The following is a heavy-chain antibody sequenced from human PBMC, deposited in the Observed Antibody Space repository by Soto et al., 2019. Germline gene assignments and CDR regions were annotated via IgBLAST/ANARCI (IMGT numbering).Heavy chain of an antibody. CDR3: VRDLLGSGGHFDY. V-gene: IGHV3-33*01. J-gene: IGHJ4*02. Sequence: LRLSCAASGFIFSSFGMHWVRQAPGKGLEWVAHIWYDGSNTYYADSVKGRFTISRDNSRNTLYLQVNSLRAEDTAVYHCVRDLLGSGGHFDYWGQGTPVTVSS. CDR1: GFIFSSFG. D-gene: IGHD7-27*01. CDR2: IWYDGSNT.